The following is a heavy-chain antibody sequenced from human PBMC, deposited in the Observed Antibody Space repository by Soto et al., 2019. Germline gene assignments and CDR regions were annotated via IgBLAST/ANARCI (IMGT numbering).Heavy chain of an antibody. CDR2: ISYDGSNK. V-gene: IGHV3-30-3*01. CDR3: ARVPGGSYYYFDY. J-gene: IGHJ4*02. D-gene: IGHD1-26*01. Sequence: PGKSLKISCAASGFTFSSYAMHWVRQAPGKGLEWVAVISYDGSNKYYADSVKGRFTISRDNSKNTLYLQMNSLRAEDTAVYYCARVPGGSYYYFDYWGQGTLVTVSS. CDR1: GFTFSSYA.